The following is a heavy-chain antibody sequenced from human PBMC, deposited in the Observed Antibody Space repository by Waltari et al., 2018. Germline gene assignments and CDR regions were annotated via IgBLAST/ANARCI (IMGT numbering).Heavy chain of an antibody. CDR2: IYHSGGT. CDR3: ARPGDGYSFDY. V-gene: IGHV4-38-2*01. Sequence: QVQLQESGPGPVKPSETLSLTCAVSGYSISSGYYWGWIRQPPGKGLEWIGSIYHSGGTCASPALKSGVTVSVDTSESQFSLKLSSVTAADTAVYCCARPGDGYSFDYWGQGTLFTVSS. J-gene: IGHJ4*02. CDR1: GYSISSGYY. D-gene: IGHD2-21*01.